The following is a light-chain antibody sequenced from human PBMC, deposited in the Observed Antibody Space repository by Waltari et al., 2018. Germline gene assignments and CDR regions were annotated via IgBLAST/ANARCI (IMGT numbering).Light chain of an antibody. Sequence: SFELTQPPSLSVSPGQTARITCSGDALSKQYAHWHQQRPGLAPVLGIYKDSERPSGFPERFSGSSAGTTVTLTISGVQAEDEADYYCQSADSSGSVVFGGGTKLTVL. J-gene: IGLJ2*01. V-gene: IGLV3-25*03. CDR2: KDS. CDR3: QSADSSGSVV. CDR1: ALSKQY.